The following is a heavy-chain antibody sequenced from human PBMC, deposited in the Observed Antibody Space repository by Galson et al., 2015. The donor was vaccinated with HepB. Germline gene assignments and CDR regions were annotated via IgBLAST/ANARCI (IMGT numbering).Heavy chain of an antibody. CDR1: GYSISSGGYF. CDR3: AREVVTRGSVGPSAHFDY. Sequence: TLSLTCTVSGYSISSGGYFWSWIRQPAGKGLEWIGRIHASGSTNFNSSLRSRVTISVDTSKNQFSLRLTSATAADTAVYYCAREVVTRGSVGPSAHFDYWGQGTLVTVSS. D-gene: IGHD1-26*01. CDR2: IHASGST. V-gene: IGHV4-61*02. J-gene: IGHJ4*02.